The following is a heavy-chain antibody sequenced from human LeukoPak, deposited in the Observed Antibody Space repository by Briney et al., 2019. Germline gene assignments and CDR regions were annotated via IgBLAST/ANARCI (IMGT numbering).Heavy chain of an antibody. Sequence: SVKVSCKASGGTFSSYAISWVRQAPGQGLEWMGGIIPIFGTADYAQKFQGGVTITADESTSTAYMELSSLRSEDTAVYYCARERPMVRGVTRNNWFDPWGQGTLVTVSS. CDR1: GGTFSSYA. V-gene: IGHV1-69*13. CDR2: IIPIFGTA. CDR3: ARERPMVRGVTRNNWFDP. D-gene: IGHD3-10*01. J-gene: IGHJ5*02.